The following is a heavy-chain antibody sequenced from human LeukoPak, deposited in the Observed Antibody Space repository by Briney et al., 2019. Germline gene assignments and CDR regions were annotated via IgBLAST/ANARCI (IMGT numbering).Heavy chain of an antibody. J-gene: IGHJ4*02. CDR3: AKAAKFYYGSQTYYYFDY. D-gene: IGHD3-10*01. Sequence: SETLSLTCTVSGGSISTSNYYWGWIRQPPGKGLEWIGNIFYSGSTYYSPSLRSRVTISLDTSRNQFSLSLTSVTTADTAVYYCAKAAKFYYGSQTYYYFDYWGQGILVTVSS. CDR1: GGSISTSNYY. V-gene: IGHV4-39*07. CDR2: IFYSGST.